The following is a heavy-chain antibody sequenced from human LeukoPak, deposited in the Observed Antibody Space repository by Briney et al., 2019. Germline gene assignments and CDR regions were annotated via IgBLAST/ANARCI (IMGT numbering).Heavy chain of an antibody. Sequence: MPGGSLRLSCAASGFTFSDYYMSWIRQAPGKGLEWVSYISSSGSTIYYADSVKGRFTISRDNAKNSLYLQMNSLRAEDTAVYYCARDYGSGWYYFDHWGQGTLVTVSS. J-gene: IGHJ4*02. V-gene: IGHV3-11*01. CDR1: GFTFSDYY. D-gene: IGHD6-19*01. CDR3: ARDYGSGWYYFDH. CDR2: ISSSGSTI.